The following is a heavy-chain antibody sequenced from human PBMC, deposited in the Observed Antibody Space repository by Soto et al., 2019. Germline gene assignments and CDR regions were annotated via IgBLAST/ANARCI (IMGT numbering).Heavy chain of an antibody. CDR1: GFTFSEDA. Sequence: QVDLVESGGGVVQPGKSLTLSCATSGFTFSEDAMHWVRQAPGKGLEWVAAIWYDGSKKHYADSVKGRFTISRDNSKNTLFLQMNSLTAEDTAVYWCARVGRYTAMFSGFDYWGQGTLVTVSS. CDR3: ARVGRYTAMFSGFDY. J-gene: IGHJ4*02. CDR2: IWYDGSKK. V-gene: IGHV3-33*01. D-gene: IGHD5-18*01.